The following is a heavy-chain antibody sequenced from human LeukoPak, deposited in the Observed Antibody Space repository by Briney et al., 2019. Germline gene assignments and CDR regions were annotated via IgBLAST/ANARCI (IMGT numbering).Heavy chain of an antibody. V-gene: IGHV3-53*01. CDR3: ATGRGDY. D-gene: IGHD3-16*01. J-gene: IGHJ4*02. CDR1: RFILSSNF. CDR2: IHSGGTI. Sequence: GWALRLSRAASRFILSSNFMRGLRQAPGKGLECVSLIHSGGTIYYADSVKGRFTLSRDDSKNTLYLHMNSLRAEDTAVYCCATGRGDYWGQGTLVTVSS.